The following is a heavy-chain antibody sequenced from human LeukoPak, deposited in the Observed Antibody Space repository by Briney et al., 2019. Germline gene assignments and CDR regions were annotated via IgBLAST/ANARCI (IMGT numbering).Heavy chain of an antibody. CDR2: ISWNSGSI. Sequence: GGSLRLSCAASGFTFDDYAMHWVRQAPGKGLEWVSGISWNSGSIGYADSVKGRFTISRDNAKNSLYLQMNSLRAEDMALNYCAKGLKGIAAAGFDYWGQGTLVTVSS. CDR1: GFTFDDYA. V-gene: IGHV3-9*03. D-gene: IGHD6-13*01. J-gene: IGHJ4*02. CDR3: AKGLKGIAAAGFDY.